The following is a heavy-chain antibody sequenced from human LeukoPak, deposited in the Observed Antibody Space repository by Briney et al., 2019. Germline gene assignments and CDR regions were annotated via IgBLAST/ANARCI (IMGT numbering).Heavy chain of an antibody. J-gene: IGHJ4*02. D-gene: IGHD3-22*01. V-gene: IGHV1-2*02. CDR3: AREIDSSGYPFDY. Sequence: ASVTVSCKASGYTFTGYYMHWVRQAPGQGLEWMGWINPNSGGTNYAQKFQGRVTMTRDTSISTAYMELSRLRSDDTAVYYCAREIDSSGYPFDYWGQGTLVTVSS. CDR2: INPNSGGT. CDR1: GYTFTGYY.